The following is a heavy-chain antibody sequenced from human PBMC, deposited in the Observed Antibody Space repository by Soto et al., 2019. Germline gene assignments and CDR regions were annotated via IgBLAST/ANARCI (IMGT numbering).Heavy chain of an antibody. CDR3: AKDRYYYDSSGYPLGDY. V-gene: IGHV3-30*18. J-gene: IGHJ4*02. CDR1: GFTFSSYG. Sequence: ESGGGVVQPGRSLRLSCAASGFTFSSYGMHWVRQAPGKGLEWVAVISYDGSNKYYADSVKGRFTISRDNSKNTLYLQMNSLRAEDTAVYYCAKDRYYYDSSGYPLGDYWGQGTLVTVSS. D-gene: IGHD3-22*01. CDR2: ISYDGSNK.